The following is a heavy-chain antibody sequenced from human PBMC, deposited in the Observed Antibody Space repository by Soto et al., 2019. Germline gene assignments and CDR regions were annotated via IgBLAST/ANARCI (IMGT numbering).Heavy chain of an antibody. V-gene: IGHV1-24*01. CDR2: FDPEDGET. CDR3: ATDRFSRYCSSTSCFDAFDI. J-gene: IGHJ3*02. Sequence: GASVKVSCKVSGYTLTELSMHWVRQAPGKGLEWMGGFDPEDGETIYAQKFQGRVTMTEDTSTDTAYMELSSLRSEDTAVYYCATDRFSRYCSSTSCFDAFDIWGQGTMVTVSS. D-gene: IGHD2-2*01. CDR1: GYTLTELS.